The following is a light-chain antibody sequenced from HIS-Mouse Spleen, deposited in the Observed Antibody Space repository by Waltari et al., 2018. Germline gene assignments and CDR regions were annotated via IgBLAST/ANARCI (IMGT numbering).Light chain of an antibody. Sequence: SYELTQPPSVSVSPGHTARSPCPGVALPTHFAYWYQQKPGQAPVLVIYKDSERPSGIPERFSGSSSGTTVTLTISGVQAEDEADYYCQSADSSGTYVVFGGGTKLTVL. V-gene: IGLV3-25*03. CDR2: KDS. CDR3: QSADSSGTYVV. J-gene: IGLJ2*01. CDR1: ALPTHF.